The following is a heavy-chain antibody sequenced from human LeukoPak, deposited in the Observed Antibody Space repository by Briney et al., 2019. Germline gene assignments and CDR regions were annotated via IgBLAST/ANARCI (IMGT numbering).Heavy chain of an antibody. CDR3: ARDDSGYYPDLDY. CDR2: IYYSGST. CDR1: GGSISSSSYY. V-gene: IGHV4-39*01. Sequence: SETLSLTCTVSGGSISSSSYYWGWIRQPPGKGLEWIGSIYYSGSTYYNPSLKSRVTISVDTSKNQFSLKLSSVTAADTAVYYCARDDSGYYPDLDYWGQGTLVTVSS. D-gene: IGHD3-22*01. J-gene: IGHJ4*02.